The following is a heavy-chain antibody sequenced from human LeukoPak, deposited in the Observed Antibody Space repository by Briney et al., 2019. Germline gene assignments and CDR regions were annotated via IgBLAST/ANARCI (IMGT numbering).Heavy chain of an antibody. V-gene: IGHV4-59*08. Sequence: SETLSLTCTVSGGSISSYYWSWIRQPPGKGLEWIGYIYYSGSTNYNPSLKSRVTISVDTSKNQFSLKLSSVTAADAAVYYCARHYYDSSGYDLVPYFDYWGQGTLVTVSS. CDR1: GGSISSYY. CDR2: IYYSGST. D-gene: IGHD3-22*01. J-gene: IGHJ4*02. CDR3: ARHYYDSSGYDLVPYFDY.